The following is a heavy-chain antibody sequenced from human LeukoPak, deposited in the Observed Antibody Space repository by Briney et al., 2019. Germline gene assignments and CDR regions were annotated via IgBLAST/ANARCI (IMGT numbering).Heavy chain of an antibody. V-gene: IGHV4-31*03. CDR1: GASISGTDYY. J-gene: IGHJ4*02. CDR2: IHFSGTI. D-gene: IGHD5-18*01. Sequence: SETLSLTCTVSGASISGTDYYWTWTRRHPGGGLEWLGFIHFSGTIYYNPSLRSRLIISADTAKNQMSLKLSSMTAADTAVYYCAAGGDTAKGGKYWGQGTQVTVSS. CDR3: AAGGDTAKGGKY.